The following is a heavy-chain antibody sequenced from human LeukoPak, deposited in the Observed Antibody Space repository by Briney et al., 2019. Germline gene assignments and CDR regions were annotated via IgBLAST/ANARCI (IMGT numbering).Heavy chain of an antibody. CDR1: GGSFSGYY. D-gene: IGHD3-9*01. V-gene: IGHV4-34*01. CDR2: INHSGST. CDR3: ARSATYDILTGYWFDP. Sequence: PSETLSLTCAVYGGSFSGYYWSWIRQPPGKRLEWIGEINHSGSTNYNPSLKSRVTISVDTSKNQFSLKLSSVTAADTAVYYCARSATYDILTGYWFDPWGQGTLVTVSS. J-gene: IGHJ5*02.